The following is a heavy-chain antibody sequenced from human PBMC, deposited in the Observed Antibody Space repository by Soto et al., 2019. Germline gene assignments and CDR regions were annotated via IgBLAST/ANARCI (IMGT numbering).Heavy chain of an antibody. Sequence: SETLSLTCTVSGGSISSGGYYWSWIRQHPGKGLEWIGYIYYSGSTYYNPSLKSRVTISVDTSKNQFSLKLSSVTAADTAVYYCAVCSGGSCPTGATDYWGQGTLVTVSS. CDR3: AVCSGGSCPTGATDY. D-gene: IGHD2-15*01. CDR2: IYYSGST. CDR1: GGSISSGGYY. V-gene: IGHV4-31*03. J-gene: IGHJ4*02.